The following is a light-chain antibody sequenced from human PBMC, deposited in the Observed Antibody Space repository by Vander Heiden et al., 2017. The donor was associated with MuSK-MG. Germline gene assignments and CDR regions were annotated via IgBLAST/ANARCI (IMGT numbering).Light chain of an antibody. J-gene: IGKJ2*01. CDR3: RQTLQTPRT. V-gene: IGKV2-28*01. CDR2: LGY. CDR1: QSLLHSNGYNY. Sequence: DIVMTQSPLSLPVTPGEPASISCRSSQSLLHSNGYNYLDWYLQKPGQSPQLLIYLGYNRAPGVPDRFSGSGSGTDFTLKISIVEAEDVGVYYCRQTLQTPRTFGQGTKLEI.